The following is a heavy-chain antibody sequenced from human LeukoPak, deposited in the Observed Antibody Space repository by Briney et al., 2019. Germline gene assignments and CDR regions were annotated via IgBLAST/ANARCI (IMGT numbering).Heavy chain of an antibody. CDR1: GYTFTGYY. D-gene: IGHD4-17*01. V-gene: IGHV1-2*02. Sequence: ASVKVSCKASGYTFTGYYMHWVRQAPGQGLEWMGWINPNSGGTNYAQKFQGRVTMTRDTSISTAYMELSRLRSDDTAVYYCARVRGYGDQNYYFDYWGQGTLVTVSS. CDR2: INPNSGGT. CDR3: ARVRGYGDQNYYFDY. J-gene: IGHJ4*02.